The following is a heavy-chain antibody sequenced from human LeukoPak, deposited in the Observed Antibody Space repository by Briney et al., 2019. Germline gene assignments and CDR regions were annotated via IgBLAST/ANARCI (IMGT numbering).Heavy chain of an antibody. CDR3: VTGRIGFDH. CDR1: GFTFSSYW. Sequence: GGSLRLSCAASGFTFSSYWMSWVRQAPGKGLEWVANIRQDGSEKYYVDSVKGRFTISRDNAESSLYLQMNSLRAEDTAVYYCVTGRIGFDHWGQGTLVTVSS. CDR2: IRQDGSEK. J-gene: IGHJ4*02. D-gene: IGHD1-26*01. V-gene: IGHV3-7*01.